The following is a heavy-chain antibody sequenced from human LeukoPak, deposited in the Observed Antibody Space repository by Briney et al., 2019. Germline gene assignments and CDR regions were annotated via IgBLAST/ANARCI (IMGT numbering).Heavy chain of an antibody. V-gene: IGHV4-4*07. CDR1: GGSISSYY. Sequence: SETLSLTCTVSGGSISSYYWSWIRQPAGKGLEWIGRIYTSGGTNYNPSLKSRVTMSVDTSKNQFSLKLSSVTAADTAVYYCARDFTTVTTNWFDPWGQGTLVTVSS. D-gene: IGHD4-17*01. CDR3: ARDFTTVTTNWFDP. J-gene: IGHJ5*02. CDR2: IYTSGGT.